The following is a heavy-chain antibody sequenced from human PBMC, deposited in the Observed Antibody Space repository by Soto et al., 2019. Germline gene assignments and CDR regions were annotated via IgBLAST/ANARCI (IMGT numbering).Heavy chain of an antibody. CDR2: ISSSSSYI. V-gene: IGHV3-21*01. CDR1: GFTFSSYS. D-gene: IGHD6-6*01. Sequence: EVQLVESGGGLVKPGGSLRLSCAASGFTFSSYSMNWVRQAPGKGLEWVSSISSSSSYIYYADSVKGRFTISRDNAKTSLYLQMNSLRAEDTAVYYCERAIAARILFGSWGQGTLVTVSS. J-gene: IGHJ1*01. CDR3: ERAIAARILFGS.